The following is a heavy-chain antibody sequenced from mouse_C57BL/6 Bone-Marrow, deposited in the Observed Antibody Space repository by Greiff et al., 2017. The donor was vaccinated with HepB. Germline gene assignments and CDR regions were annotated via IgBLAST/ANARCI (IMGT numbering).Heavy chain of an antibody. D-gene: IGHD1-1*01. J-gene: IGHJ1*03. CDR1: GFTFSDYY. CDR2: ISTGGGST. Sequence: DVMLVESGGGLVQPGGSLKLSCAASGFTFSDYYMYWVRQTPEKRLEWVAYISTGGGSTYYPDTVKGRFTISRDNAKNTLYLQMSRLKSEDTAMYYCARPLYYYFWYFDVWGTGTTVTVSS. V-gene: IGHV5-12*01. CDR3: ARPLYYYFWYFDV.